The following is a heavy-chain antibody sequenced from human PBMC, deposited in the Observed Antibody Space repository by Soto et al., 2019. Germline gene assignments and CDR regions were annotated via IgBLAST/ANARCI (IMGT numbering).Heavy chain of an antibody. CDR1: GGSISTGGYY. J-gene: IGHJ5*02. CDR2: FYYSGST. CDR3: ARSVFP. V-gene: IGHV4-31*03. Sequence: QVQLQESGPGPVKPSQTLSLTSTVSGGSISTGGYYWNWIRQHPGKGLEWIGYFYYSGSTYYNPSLKSRVTISVNTSKNQFSLKLSSVTAADTAVYYCARSVFPWGQGTLVTVCS.